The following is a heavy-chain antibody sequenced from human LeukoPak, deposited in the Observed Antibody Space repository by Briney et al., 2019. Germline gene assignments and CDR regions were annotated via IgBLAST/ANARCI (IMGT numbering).Heavy chain of an antibody. CDR1: GVSISNSDYY. CDR3: GRIFTSRGIGGPRVF. V-gene: IGHV4-39*06. CDR2: IYHTATT. J-gene: IGHJ4*02. D-gene: IGHD2-15*01. Sequence: SETLSLTCTVSGVSISNSDYYWGWIRQPPGRGLEWIGSIYHTATTYYNPSLKSRLTISLDTSKSQFPLNVTSVTAADTAVYYCGRIFTSRGIGGPRVFWGQGNLVTVSS.